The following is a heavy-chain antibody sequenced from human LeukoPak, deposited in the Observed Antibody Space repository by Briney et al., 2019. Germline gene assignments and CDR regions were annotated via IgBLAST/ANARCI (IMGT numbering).Heavy chain of an antibody. J-gene: IGHJ4*02. Sequence: SLRPSCTASGFMLGGYAVGGVRQAPGKGLEWVGFIRSKMDGPTTEYAASVKGRFTYSRDDSKSIAYLQMNSLKSEDTVVYCCSRAVAHLDYWGQGTMVTVSS. D-gene: IGHD4-23*01. CDR2: IRSKMDGPTT. CDR1: GFMLGGYA. CDR3: SRAVAHLDY. V-gene: IGHV3-49*04.